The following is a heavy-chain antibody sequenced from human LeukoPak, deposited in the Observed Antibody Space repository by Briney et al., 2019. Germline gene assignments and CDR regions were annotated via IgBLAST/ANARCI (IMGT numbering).Heavy chain of an antibody. CDR3: ATDLSSYYYDSSGYRPGY. V-gene: IGHV1-24*01. CDR2: LDPEVVET. CDR1: GYTLTELS. J-gene: IGHJ4*02. D-gene: IGHD3-22*01. Sequence: GASVKVSCKVSGYTLTELSMQWVRQAPGKGLEWMGDLDPEVVETIYTQKFQGRDTMSEDTSTDTAYMDMSTLRAENTAVYYCATDLSSYYYDSSGYRPGYWGQGTLVTVSS.